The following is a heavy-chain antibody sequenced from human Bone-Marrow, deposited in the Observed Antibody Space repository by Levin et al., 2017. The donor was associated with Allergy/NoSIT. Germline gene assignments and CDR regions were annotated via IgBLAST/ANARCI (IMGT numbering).Heavy chain of an antibody. CDR2: ISTSSRHI. J-gene: IGHJ6*02. V-gene: IGHV3-21*01. CDR1: GFTFSRYS. Sequence: PGGSLRLSCAASGFTFSRYSMNWVRQAPGKGLEWVSSISTSSRHIYYADSVKGRFTISRDNAKNSLYLQMNSLRAEDTAVYYCASIVGYCSTTGCYNYYNDGMDVWGQGTTVTVSS. D-gene: IGHD2-2*02. CDR3: ASIVGYCSTTGCYNYYNDGMDV.